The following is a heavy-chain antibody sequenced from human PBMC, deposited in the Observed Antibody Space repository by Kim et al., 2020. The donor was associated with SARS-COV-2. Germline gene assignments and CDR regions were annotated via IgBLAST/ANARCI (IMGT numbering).Heavy chain of an antibody. D-gene: IGHD6-13*01. Sequence: SVKVSCKASGGTFSSYAISWVRQAPGQGLEWMGGIIPIFGTANYAQKFQGRVTITADESTSTAYMELSSLRSEDTAVYYCARDLFVAAAGTYYYGMDVWGHGTTVTVSS. J-gene: IGHJ6*02. CDR1: GGTFSSYA. V-gene: IGHV1-69*13. CDR2: IIPIFGTA. CDR3: ARDLFVAAAGTYYYGMDV.